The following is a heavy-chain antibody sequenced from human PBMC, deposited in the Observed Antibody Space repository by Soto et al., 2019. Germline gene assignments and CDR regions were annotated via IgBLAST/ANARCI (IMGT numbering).Heavy chain of an antibody. CDR1: GGSISSYY. D-gene: IGHD2-8*01. V-gene: IGHV4-59*01. CDR3: GRVSWSVLNYYFDY. J-gene: IGHJ4*02. Sequence: SETLSLTCTVSGGSISSYYWSWIRQPPGKGLEWIGYIYYSGSTNYNPSLKSRVTISVDTSKNQFSLKLSSVTAADTAVYYCGRVSWSVLNYYFDYWGQGTLVTV. CDR2: IYYSGST.